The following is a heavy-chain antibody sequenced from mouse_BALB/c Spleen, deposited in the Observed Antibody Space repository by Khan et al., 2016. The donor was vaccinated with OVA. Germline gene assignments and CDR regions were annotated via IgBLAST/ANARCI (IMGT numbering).Heavy chain of an antibody. CDR2: IDPANGDV. CDR3: VRGAYSGLFAY. Sequence: EVQLQESGADFVKPGASVKLSCTASGFNIKDTYMHWINQRPQQGLVWIGRIDPANGDVRYDPKFQDKATIAADASPNTAYLQLSSLTSEDTAVYYCVRGAYSGLFAYWGQGTLVTVSA. CDR1: GFNIKDTY. J-gene: IGHJ3*01. D-gene: IGHD2-10*01. V-gene: IGHV14-3*02.